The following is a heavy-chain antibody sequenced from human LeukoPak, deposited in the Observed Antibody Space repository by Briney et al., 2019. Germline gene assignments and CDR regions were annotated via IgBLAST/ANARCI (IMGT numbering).Heavy chain of an antibody. Sequence: GGSLRLSCGASGLTFRNAWMTWVRQAPGKGLEWVGRIKSKIDGGTIDYGAPVKGRFTISRDDSRNTLYLQMNSLKTEDTAVYYCTTRRQDGCWGQGTLVTVS. J-gene: IGHJ4*02. V-gene: IGHV3-15*01. CDR2: IKSKIDGGTI. CDR1: GLTFRNAW. D-gene: IGHD6-25*01. CDR3: TTRRQDGC.